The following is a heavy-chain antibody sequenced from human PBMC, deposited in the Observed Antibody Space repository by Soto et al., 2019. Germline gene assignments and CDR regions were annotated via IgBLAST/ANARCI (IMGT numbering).Heavy chain of an antibody. Sequence: EARPLESGGGLIQPGGSLRLSCEASGFNFGAYAMSWVRQAPGKGLEWVSGISGSSSGTYYTDSVKGRFTISRDNSKNTVYLQMNSLRGEDTAVYYCAKDRSENFWVYYYAMDVWGQGTAVTVSS. V-gene: IGHV3-23*01. D-gene: IGHD6-19*01. CDR2: ISGSSSGT. CDR3: AKDRSENFWVYYYAMDV. J-gene: IGHJ6*02. CDR1: GFNFGAYA.